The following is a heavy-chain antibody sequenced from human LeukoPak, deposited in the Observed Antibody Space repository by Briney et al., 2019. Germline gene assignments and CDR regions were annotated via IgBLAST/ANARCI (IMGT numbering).Heavy chain of an antibody. D-gene: IGHD3-10*01. Sequence: SETLSLTCTVSGGSISSYYWSWIRQPAGKGLEWIVRIYTSGSTNYNPSLKSRVTMSVDTSKNQFSLKLSSVTAADTAVYYCARAVGSGSFQTYYYYMDVWGKGTTVTISS. CDR3: ARAVGSGSFQTYYYYMDV. CDR1: GGSISSYY. J-gene: IGHJ6*03. CDR2: IYTSGST. V-gene: IGHV4-4*07.